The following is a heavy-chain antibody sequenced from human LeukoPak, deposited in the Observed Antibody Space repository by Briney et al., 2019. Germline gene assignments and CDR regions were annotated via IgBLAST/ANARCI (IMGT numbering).Heavy chain of an antibody. V-gene: IGHV1-2*04. D-gene: IGHD3-10*01. J-gene: IGHJ5*02. Sequence: GASVKVSCKASGYSFTGYYMHWVRQAPGQGLEWMGWINPNSGGTNYAQKFQGWVTMTRDTSISTAYMELSRLRSDDTAVYYCARGRWLYYGSGSYSPYNWFDPWGQGTLVTVST. CDR2: INPNSGGT. CDR1: GYSFTGYY. CDR3: ARGRWLYYGSGSYSPYNWFDP.